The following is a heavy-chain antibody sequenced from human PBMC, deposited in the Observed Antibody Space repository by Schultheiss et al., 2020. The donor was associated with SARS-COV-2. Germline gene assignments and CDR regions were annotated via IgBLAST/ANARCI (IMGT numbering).Heavy chain of an antibody. Sequence: GGSLRLSCAASGFTFSNAWMSWVRQAPGKGLEWVSAISGSGGSTYYADSVKGRFTISRDNSKNTLYLQMNSLRAEDTAVYYCTRRLDVWGSYRYTGYMDVWGKGTTVTVSS. J-gene: IGHJ6*03. CDR1: GFTFSNAW. CDR3: TRRLDVWGSYRYTGYMDV. CDR2: ISGSGGST. D-gene: IGHD3-16*02. V-gene: IGHV3-23*01.